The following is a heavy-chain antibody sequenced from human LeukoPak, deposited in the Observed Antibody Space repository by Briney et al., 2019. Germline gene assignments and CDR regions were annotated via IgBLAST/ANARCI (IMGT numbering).Heavy chain of an antibody. CDR1: GFTFSNYW. D-gene: IGHD2-15*01. V-gene: IGHV3-7*04. J-gene: IGHJ4*02. CDR2: IRQDGSEK. CDR3: ARPLGYCSGGSCFPFDS. Sequence: PAGSLTLSCAASGFTFSNYWMTWVRQAQGKGLEWVANIRQDGSEKYYVDSVKGRFAIYRHNVKNSLYLQMNSLRAEDTAVYFCARPLGYCSGGSCFPFDSWGQGTLVTVSS.